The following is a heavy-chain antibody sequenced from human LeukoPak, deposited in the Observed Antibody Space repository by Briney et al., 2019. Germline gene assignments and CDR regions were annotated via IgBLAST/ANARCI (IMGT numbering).Heavy chain of an antibody. D-gene: IGHD3-10*01. Sequence: PGGSLRLSCAASGFTFSSNYMSWVRQAPGKGLEWVSVIYSGGTTSYGDSVKGRFTISRDNSKNTLYLQMNSLRAEDTAVYYCAGGDFYYGSGSYYSFDYWGQGTLVTVSS. CDR1: GFTFSSNY. J-gene: IGHJ4*02. V-gene: IGHV3-53*01. CDR3: AGGDFYYGSGSYYSFDY. CDR2: IYSGGTT.